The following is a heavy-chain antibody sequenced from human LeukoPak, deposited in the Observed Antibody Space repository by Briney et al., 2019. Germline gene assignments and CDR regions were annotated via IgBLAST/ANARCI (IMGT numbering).Heavy chain of an antibody. Sequence: SETLSLTCTVSGGSISSYYWSWIRQPPGKGLEWIGYIYYSGSTNYNPSLKSRVTISVDTSKNQFSLKLSSVTAADTAVYYCARDGGYRYYYYYGMDVWGQGTTVTVSS. CDR2: IYYSGST. CDR3: ARDGGYRYYYYYGMDV. V-gene: IGHV4-59*01. J-gene: IGHJ6*02. D-gene: IGHD3-16*01. CDR1: GGSISSYY.